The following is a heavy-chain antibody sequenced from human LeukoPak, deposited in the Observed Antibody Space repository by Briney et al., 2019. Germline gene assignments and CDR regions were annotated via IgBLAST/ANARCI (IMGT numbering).Heavy chain of an antibody. J-gene: IGHJ4*02. V-gene: IGHV1-69*04. CDR3: VRSAVTGHFDY. D-gene: IGHD6-19*01. CDR2: SIPLLDIS. Sequence: ASVKVSCKTSGDTFNNYAISWVRQAPGQGLEWMGRSIPLLDISNYAQKFQARVTITTDKSTTTVYMEVSSLRSDDTALYYCVRSAVTGHFDYWGQGTLVTVSS. CDR1: GDTFNNYA.